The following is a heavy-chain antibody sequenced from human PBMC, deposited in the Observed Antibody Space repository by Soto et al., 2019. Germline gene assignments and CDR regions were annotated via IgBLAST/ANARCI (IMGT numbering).Heavy chain of an antibody. CDR2: ISAYNGNT. J-gene: IGHJ6*02. Sequence: QVQLVQSGGEVKKPGASVKVSCKTSGYSFTTYGISWVRQAPGQGLEWMGWISAYNGNTNYAQKLQDRVTMTTDTSTRTAYLELRSLRSDATAVYYCAREGPAPYYYYGMDVWGQGSTVTVSS. CDR3: AREGPAPYYYYGMDV. CDR1: GYSFTTYG. V-gene: IGHV1-18*01.